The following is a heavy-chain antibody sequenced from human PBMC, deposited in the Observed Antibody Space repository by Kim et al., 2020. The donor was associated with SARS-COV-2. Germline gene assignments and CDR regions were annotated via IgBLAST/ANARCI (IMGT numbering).Heavy chain of an antibody. V-gene: IGHV4-34*01. CDR2: INHSGST. CDR3: ARARGIVVVVAATRGSDWCGP. CDR1: GGSFSGYY. Sequence: SETLSLTCAVYGGSFSGYYWSWIRQPPGKGLEWIGEINHSGSTNYNPSLKSRVTISVDTSKNQFSLKLGSVTAADKAVYYCARARGIVVVVAATRGSDWCGPWGQGTLLTVSS. J-gene: IGHJ5*02. D-gene: IGHD2-15*01.